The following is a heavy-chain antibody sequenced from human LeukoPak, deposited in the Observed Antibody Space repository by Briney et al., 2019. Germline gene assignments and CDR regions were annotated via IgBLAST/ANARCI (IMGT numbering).Heavy chain of an antibody. D-gene: IGHD4-17*01. CDR2: IYHSGST. CDR1: GGSISSSNW. Sequence: SETLSLTCAVSGGSISSSNWWSWVRQPPGKGLEWIGEIYHSGSTNYNPSLKSRVTISVDKSKNQFSLKLSSVTAADTAVYYCARVRRGDCGDYDVFDYWGQGTLVTVSS. J-gene: IGHJ4*02. CDR3: ARVRRGDCGDYDVFDY. V-gene: IGHV4-4*02.